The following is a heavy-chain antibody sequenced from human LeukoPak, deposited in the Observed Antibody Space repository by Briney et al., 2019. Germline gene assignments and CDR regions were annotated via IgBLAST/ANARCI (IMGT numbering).Heavy chain of an antibody. V-gene: IGHV3-33*01. CDR2: IWYDGSNK. CDR3: ARGGYGSVHDAFDI. Sequence: IWYDGSNKYYADSVKGRFTISRDNSKNTLYLQMNSLRAEDTAVYYCARGGYGSVHDAFDIWGQGTMVTVSS. D-gene: IGHD3-10*01. J-gene: IGHJ3*02.